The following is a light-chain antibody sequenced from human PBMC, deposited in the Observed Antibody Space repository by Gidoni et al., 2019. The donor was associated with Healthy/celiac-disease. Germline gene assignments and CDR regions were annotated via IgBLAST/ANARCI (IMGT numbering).Light chain of an antibody. J-gene: IGKJ4*01. CDR2: AAS. Sequence: DIQLTQSPSFLSASVGDRVTITCRASQGISSYLAWYQQKPGKAPKLLIYAASTLQSGVPSRFSGSGSGTEFTLTISSLQPEDFATYYCQQLNSYPPLTFGCXTKVGIK. V-gene: IGKV1-9*01. CDR3: QQLNSYPPLT. CDR1: QGISSY.